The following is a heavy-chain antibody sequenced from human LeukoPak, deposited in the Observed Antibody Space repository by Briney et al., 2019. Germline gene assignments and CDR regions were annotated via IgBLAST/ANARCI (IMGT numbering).Heavy chain of an antibody. J-gene: IGHJ4*02. CDR2: ISSSSSYI. D-gene: IGHD1-7*01. CDR3: ARDPPDNWNYLFDY. V-gene: IGHV3-21*01. Sequence: NPGGSLRLSCAASGFTFSSYSMNWVRQAPGKGLEWVSSISSSSSYIYYADSVKGRFTISRDNAKNSLYLQMNSLRAEDTAVYYCARDPPDNWNYLFDYWGQGTLVTVSS. CDR1: GFTFSSYS.